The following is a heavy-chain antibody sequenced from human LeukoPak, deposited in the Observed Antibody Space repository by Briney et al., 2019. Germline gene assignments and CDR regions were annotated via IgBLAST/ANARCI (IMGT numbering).Heavy chain of an antibody. V-gene: IGHV3-74*01. CDR3: AGSYYDFWSGYSDY. D-gene: IGHD3-3*01. J-gene: IGHJ4*02. CDR1: GFTFSSYW. Sequence: PGGSLRLSCAASGFTFSSYWMHWVRQAPGKGLVWVSRINSDGSSTSYADSVKGRFTISGDNAKNTLYLQMNSLRAEDTAVYYCAGSYYDFWSGYSDYWGQGTLFTVSS. CDR2: INSDGSST.